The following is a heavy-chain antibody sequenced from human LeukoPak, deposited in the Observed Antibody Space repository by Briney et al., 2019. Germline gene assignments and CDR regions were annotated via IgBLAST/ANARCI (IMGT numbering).Heavy chain of an antibody. CDR3: ASGQHSSGWVRTGYYYYYGMDV. CDR2: INHSGST. Sequence: PSETLSLTCTVSGGSISSGDYYWSWIRQPPGKGLEWIGEINHSGSTNYNPSLKSRVTISVDTSKNQFSLKLSSVTAADTAVYYCASGQHSSGWVRTGYYYYYGMDVWGQGTTVTVSS. V-gene: IGHV4-39*07. D-gene: IGHD6-19*01. J-gene: IGHJ6*02. CDR1: GGSISSGDYY.